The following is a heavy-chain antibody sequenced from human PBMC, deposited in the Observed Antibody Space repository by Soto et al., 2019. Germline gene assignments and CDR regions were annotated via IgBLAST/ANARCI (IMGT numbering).Heavy chain of an antibody. Sequence: ASVKVSCKASGYTFTSYDINWVRQATGQELEWMGWMNPNSGNTGYAQKFQGRVTMTRNTSISTAYMELSSLRSEDTAVYYCARVGITIFGVVPHPYYYYMDVWGKGTTVTVSS. J-gene: IGHJ6*03. D-gene: IGHD3-3*01. CDR2: MNPNSGNT. CDR3: ARVGITIFGVVPHPYYYYMDV. CDR1: GYTFTSYD. V-gene: IGHV1-8*01.